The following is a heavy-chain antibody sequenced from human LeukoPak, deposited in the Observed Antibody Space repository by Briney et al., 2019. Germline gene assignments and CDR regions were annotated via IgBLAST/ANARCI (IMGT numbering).Heavy chain of an antibody. V-gene: IGHV4-59*01. CDR2: IYYSGST. CDR1: GGSISTYY. Sequence: SETLSLTCTVSGGSISTYYWSWIRQPPGKGLEWIGYIYYSGSTNYNPSLKSRVTISVDTSKNQFSLKLSSVTAADTAVYYCARERCSSTTCYFDYWGHGTLVTVSS. J-gene: IGHJ4*01. D-gene: IGHD2-2*01. CDR3: ARERCSSTTCYFDY.